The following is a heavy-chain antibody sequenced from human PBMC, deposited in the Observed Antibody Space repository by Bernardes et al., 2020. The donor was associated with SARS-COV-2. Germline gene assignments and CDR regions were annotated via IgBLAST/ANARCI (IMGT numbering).Heavy chain of an antibody. V-gene: IGHV3-23*01. J-gene: IGHJ4*02. Sequence: GGSLRLSCAASGFTFRDYAMSWVRQAPGQGLACVSNIRGVGTATYYADSVQGRFSISRDNSKNTLYLQMNNLRAEDTAIYFCAKSRLGYCSRGSCYWRPFDYWGQGTLVTGSS. D-gene: IGHD2-15*01. CDR2: IRGVGTAT. CDR3: AKSRLGYCSRGSCYWRPFDY. CDR1: GFTFRDYA.